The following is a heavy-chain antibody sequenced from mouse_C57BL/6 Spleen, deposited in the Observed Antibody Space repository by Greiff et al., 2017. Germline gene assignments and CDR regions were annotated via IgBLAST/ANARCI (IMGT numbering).Heavy chain of an antibody. Sequence: VQLKESGGDLVKPGGSLKLSCAASGFTFSSYGMSWVRQTPDKRLEWVATISSGGSYTYYPDSVKGRFTISRDNAKNTLYLQMSSLKSEDTAMYYCARIYYYGSSPFAMDYWGQGTSVTVSS. D-gene: IGHD1-1*01. V-gene: IGHV5-6*01. CDR2: ISSGGSYT. CDR3: ARIYYYGSSPFAMDY. CDR1: GFTFSSYG. J-gene: IGHJ4*01.